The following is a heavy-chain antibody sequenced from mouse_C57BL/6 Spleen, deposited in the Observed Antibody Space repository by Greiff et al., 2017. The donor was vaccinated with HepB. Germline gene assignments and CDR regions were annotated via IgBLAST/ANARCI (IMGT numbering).Heavy chain of an antibody. J-gene: IGHJ4*01. CDR2: ISSGSSTI. CDR3: ARVYYYGSSPYAMDY. D-gene: IGHD1-1*01. V-gene: IGHV5-17*01. CDR1: GFTFSDYG. Sequence: EVKLQESGGGLVKPGGSLKLSCAASGFTFSDYGMHWVRQAPEKGLEWVAYISSGSSTIYYADTVKGRFTISRDNAKNTLFLQMTSLRSEDTAMYYCARVYYYGSSPYAMDYWGQGTSVTVSS.